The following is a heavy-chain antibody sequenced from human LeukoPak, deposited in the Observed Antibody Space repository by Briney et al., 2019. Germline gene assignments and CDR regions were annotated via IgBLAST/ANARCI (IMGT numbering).Heavy chain of an antibody. CDR3: AREPPGGRDNWFDP. D-gene: IGHD5-24*01. CDR1: GYTFTGYY. V-gene: IGHV1-2*02. J-gene: IGHJ5*02. CDR2: INPNSGGT. Sequence: ASVKVSCKASGYTFTGYYTHWVRQAPGQGLEWMGWINPNSGGTNYAQKFQGRVTMTRDTSISTAYMELSRLRSDDTAVYYCAREPPGGRDNWFDPWGQGTLVTVSS.